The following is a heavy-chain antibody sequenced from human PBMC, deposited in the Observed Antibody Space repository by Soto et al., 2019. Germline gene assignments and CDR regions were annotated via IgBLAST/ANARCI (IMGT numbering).Heavy chain of an antibody. V-gene: IGHV3-21*01. CDR3: ARDRAYYDILTGYPPAYYFDY. J-gene: IGHJ4*02. CDR2: ISSSSSYI. CDR1: GFTFSSYS. Sequence: PGGSLRLSCAASGFTFSSYSMNWVRQAPGKGLEWVSSISSSSSYIYYADSVKGRFTISRDNAKNSLYLQMNSLRAEDTAVYYCARDRAYYDILTGYPPAYYFDYWGQGTLVTVSS. D-gene: IGHD3-9*01.